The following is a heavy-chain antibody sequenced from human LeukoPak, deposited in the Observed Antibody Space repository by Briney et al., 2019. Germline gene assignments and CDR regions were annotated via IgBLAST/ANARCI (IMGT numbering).Heavy chain of an antibody. J-gene: IGHJ4*02. Sequence: SEILSLTCAVYGGSFSGYYWSWIRQPPGKGLEWIGEINHSGSTNYNPSLKSRVTISVDTSKNQFSLKLSSVTAADTAVYYCARGRKYCSSTSCYGYHDYWGQGTLVTVSS. D-gene: IGHD2-2*01. CDR2: INHSGST. CDR3: ARGRKYCSSTSCYGYHDY. CDR1: GGSFSGYY. V-gene: IGHV4-34*01.